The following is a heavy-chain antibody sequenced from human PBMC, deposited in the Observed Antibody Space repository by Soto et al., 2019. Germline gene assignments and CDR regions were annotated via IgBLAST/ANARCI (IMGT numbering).Heavy chain of an antibody. CDR3: AKSPRGEMATD. V-gene: IGHV1-18*01. J-gene: IGHJ4*02. Sequence: QVQLVQSGGEVKKTGASVTVSCKASGYTFINYHITWVRQAPGQGLEWMAWINTYNGMTDYAQRFQGRVTMTIDTSTSTAYMELRNLGSDDTAVYFCAKSPRGEMATDWGQGTLVTVSS. D-gene: IGHD5-12*01. CDR1: GYTFINYH. CDR2: INTYNGMT.